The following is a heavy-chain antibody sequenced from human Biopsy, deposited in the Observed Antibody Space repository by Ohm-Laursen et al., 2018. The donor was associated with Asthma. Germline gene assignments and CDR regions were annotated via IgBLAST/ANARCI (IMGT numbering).Heavy chain of an antibody. CDR2: INSVFGTT. Sequence: SSVKVSCKSLGGTFNTYVIGWVRQAPGQGLEWMGGINSVFGTTTYPQKFQDRVTITADDSTSTVYMGLSSLRSEDTAVYYCARKAGSCISRTCYSLDFWGQGTPVAVSS. V-gene: IGHV1-69*01. D-gene: IGHD2-2*01. CDR3: ARKAGSCISRTCYSLDF. J-gene: IGHJ6*02. CDR1: GGTFNTYV.